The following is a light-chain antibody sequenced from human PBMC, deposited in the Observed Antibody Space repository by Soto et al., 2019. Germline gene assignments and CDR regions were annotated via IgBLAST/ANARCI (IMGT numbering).Light chain of an antibody. CDR2: EXK. Sequence: QSVLTPPPSASGSPGQSVTLSCSGTSSDVCGSNYVYWFQQQPGKAPTLIIYEXKHRPSGVPYLFSGSKSGNTPSLTISSLQTKDEADYFCGSYRISNTLPSGFGCGTKVTVL. CDR1: SSDVCGSNY. V-gene: IGLV2-14*01. CDR3: GSYRISNTLPSG. J-gene: IGLJ1*01.